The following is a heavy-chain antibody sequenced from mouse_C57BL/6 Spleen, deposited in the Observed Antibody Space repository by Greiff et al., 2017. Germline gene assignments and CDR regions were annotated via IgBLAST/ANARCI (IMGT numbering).Heavy chain of an antibody. Sequence: QVQLKQPGAELVKPGASVKLSCKASGYTFTSYWMHWVKQRPGQGLEWIGMIHPNSGSTNYNEKFKSKATLTVDKSSSTAYMQLSSLTSEDSAVYYCARSGGNYPYYAMDYWGQGTSVTVSS. J-gene: IGHJ4*01. D-gene: IGHD2-1*01. V-gene: IGHV1-64*01. CDR1: GYTFTSYW. CDR2: IHPNSGST. CDR3: ARSGGNYPYYAMDY.